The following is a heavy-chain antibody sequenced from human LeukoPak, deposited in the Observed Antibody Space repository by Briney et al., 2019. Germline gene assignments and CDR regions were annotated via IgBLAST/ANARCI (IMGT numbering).Heavy chain of an antibody. CDR2: IIPIFGTA. Sequence: ASVKVSCKASGGTFGSYAISWVRQAPGQGLEWMGRIIPIFGTANYAQKFQGRVTITTDESTSTAYMELSSLRSEDTAVYYCASRGPLAALTEYYFDYWGQGTLVTVSS. CDR3: ASRGPLAALTEYYFDY. CDR1: GGTFGSYA. D-gene: IGHD6-6*01. J-gene: IGHJ4*02. V-gene: IGHV1-69*05.